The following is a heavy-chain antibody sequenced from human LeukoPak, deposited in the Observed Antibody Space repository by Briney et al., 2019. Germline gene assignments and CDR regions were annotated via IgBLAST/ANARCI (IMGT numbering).Heavy chain of an antibody. CDR3: ARVGGRFSYGYVDY. V-gene: IGHV4-30-4*01. J-gene: IGHJ4*02. CDR2: ISYRGST. CDR1: GGSISSGDYY. D-gene: IGHD5-18*01. Sequence: SQTLSLTCTVSGGSISSGDYYWSWIRQPPGKGLEWIGYISYRGSTYYNPSLKSRVTISVDTSKNQFSLKLRSVTAADTAVYYCARVGGRFSYGYVDYWGQGTLVTVSS.